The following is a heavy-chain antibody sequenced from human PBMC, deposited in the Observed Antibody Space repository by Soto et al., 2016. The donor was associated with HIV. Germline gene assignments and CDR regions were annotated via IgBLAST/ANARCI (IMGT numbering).Heavy chain of an antibody. CDR3: ARARPYYYDDSGYPVGCDY. CDR1: GFTFGDYD. D-gene: IGHD3-22*01. CDR2: IRSKSYGGTT. Sequence: EVQLVESGGDLVQPGRSLRLSCTASGFTFGDYDISWVRQAPGKGLEWVSLIRSKSYGGTTEYAASVKGRFSISRDDSKSIAYLQMNSLKTEDTAVYYCARARPYYYDDSGYPVGCDYWGQGTLVTVS. V-gene: IGHV3-49*04. J-gene: IGHJ4*02.